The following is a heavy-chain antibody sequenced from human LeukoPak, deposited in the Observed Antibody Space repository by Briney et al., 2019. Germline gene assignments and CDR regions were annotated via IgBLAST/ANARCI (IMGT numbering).Heavy chain of an antibody. D-gene: IGHD6-19*01. J-gene: IGHJ4*02. V-gene: IGHV4-59*08. CDR3: AMTPGYSSLGYYFDY. CDR2: IYYSGST. CDR1: GGSISSYY. Sequence: PSETLSLTCTVSGGSISSYYWSWIRQPPGKGLEWIGYIYYSGSTNYNPSLKSRVTISVDTSKNQFSLKLSSVTAADTAVYYCAMTPGYSSLGYYFDYWGQGTLVTVFS.